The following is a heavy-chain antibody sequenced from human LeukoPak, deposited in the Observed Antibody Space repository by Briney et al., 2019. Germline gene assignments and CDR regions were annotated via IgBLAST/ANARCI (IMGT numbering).Heavy chain of an antibody. V-gene: IGHV3-15*01. CDR3: ATDQLWLSGAWHYFDY. CDR2: IKSTSNGGTT. J-gene: IGHJ4*02. D-gene: IGHD5-18*01. Sequence: GGSLRLSCAASGLTFRNAWMSWVRQAPGKGLEWVGRIKSTSNGGTTDYAPQVKDSFIISRDDSTKTLYLEMSRLRTEDTAVYYCATDQLWLSGAWHYFDYWGQGTLVTVSS. CDR1: GLTFRNAW.